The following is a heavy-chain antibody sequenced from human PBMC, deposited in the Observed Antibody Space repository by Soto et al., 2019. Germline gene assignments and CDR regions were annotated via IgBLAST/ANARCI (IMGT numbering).Heavy chain of an antibody. CDR3: ARDLRLTIFGVVIDSYYGMDV. CDR2: INPNSGGT. CDR1: GYTFTSYS. Sequence: ASVKVSCKASGYTFTSYSMHWVRQAPGQRLEWMGWINPNSGGTKYAQKFQGWVTMTRDTSISTAYMELSRLRSDDTAVYYCARDLRLTIFGVVIDSYYGMDVWGQGTTVTVSS. J-gene: IGHJ6*02. D-gene: IGHD3-3*01. V-gene: IGHV1-2*04.